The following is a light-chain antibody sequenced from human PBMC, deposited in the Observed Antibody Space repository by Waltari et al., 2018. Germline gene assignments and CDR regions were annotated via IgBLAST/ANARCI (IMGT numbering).Light chain of an antibody. Sequence: QSILTQPPSVSGAPGQRVFISCSGSNSNIGSHPVNWYQHPPGAAPRLFIYVNDQRASGVPERVSGSKSGTSASLAISELQFDDEADYYCASWDDSLSVNVFGSGTKVTVL. V-gene: IGLV1-44*01. CDR1: NSNIGSHP. CDR3: ASWDDSLSVNV. CDR2: VND. J-gene: IGLJ6*01.